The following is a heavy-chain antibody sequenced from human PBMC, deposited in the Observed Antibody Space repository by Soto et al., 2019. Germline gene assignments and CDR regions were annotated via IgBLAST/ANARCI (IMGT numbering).Heavy chain of an antibody. D-gene: IGHD6-6*01. V-gene: IGHV1-69*06. CDR2: IIPIFGTA. Sequence: SVKVSCKASGDTFSSYAISWVRQAPGQGLEWMGGIIPIFGTANYAQKFQGRVTITADKSTSTAYMELSSLRSEDTAVYYCARVSSSSSQHYYYYGMDVWGQGTTVTVSS. CDR1: GDTFSSYA. J-gene: IGHJ6*02. CDR3: ARVSSSSSQHYYYYGMDV.